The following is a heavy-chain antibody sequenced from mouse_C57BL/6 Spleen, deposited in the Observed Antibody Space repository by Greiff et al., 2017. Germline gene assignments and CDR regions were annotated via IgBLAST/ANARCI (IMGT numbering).Heavy chain of an antibody. CDR3: ARWLRYYFDY. Sequence: QVHVKQPGAELVKPGASVKMSCKASGYTFTSYWITWVKQSPGQGLEWIGDIYPGSGSTNYNEKFKSKATLTVDTSSSTAYMQLSSLTSEDSAVYYCARWLRYYFDYWGQGTTLTVSS. CDR1: GYTFTSYW. D-gene: IGHD1-1*01. CDR2: IYPGSGST. V-gene: IGHV1-55*01. J-gene: IGHJ2*01.